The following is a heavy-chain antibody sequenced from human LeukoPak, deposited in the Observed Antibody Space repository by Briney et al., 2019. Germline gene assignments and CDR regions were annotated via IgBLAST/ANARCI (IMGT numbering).Heavy chain of an antibody. J-gene: IGHJ4*02. V-gene: IGHV3-48*04. CDR3: ARVVGVTLFDY. Sequence: GGSLRLSCAASGFTFSSYSMNWVRQAPGKGLEWLSYISSSSSTKYYADSVKGRFTISRDNAKNSLYLQMNSLRAEDTAVYYCARVVGVTLFDYWGQGTLVIVSS. D-gene: IGHD2-15*01. CDR2: ISSSSSTK. CDR1: GFTFSSYS.